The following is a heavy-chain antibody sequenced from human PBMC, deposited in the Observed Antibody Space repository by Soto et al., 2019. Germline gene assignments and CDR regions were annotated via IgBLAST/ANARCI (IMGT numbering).Heavy chain of an antibody. J-gene: IGHJ4*02. CDR1: AYTFTSYG. CDR3: ARDTTIFGVVAAQGY. CDR2: ISAYNGNT. D-gene: IGHD3-3*01. V-gene: IGHV1-18*04. Sequence: ASLKVSCKASAYTFTSYGISWVRQATGQGLEWMGWISAYNGNTNYAQKLQGRVTMTTDTSTSTAYMELRSLRSDDTAVYYCARDTTIFGVVAAQGYWGQGTLVTVSS.